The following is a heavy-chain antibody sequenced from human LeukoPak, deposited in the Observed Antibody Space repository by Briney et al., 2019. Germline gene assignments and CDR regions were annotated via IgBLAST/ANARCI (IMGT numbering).Heavy chain of an antibody. CDR3: ARDLSLADPGGFDY. CDR1: GFTFDSYA. D-gene: IGHD6-6*01. Sequence: GGSLRLSCAASGFTFDSYAMHWVRQAPGKGLEWLAVISYDGRNNYYGDSVKGRFTISRDNSENSVYLQMDSLRADDTARYFCARDLSLADPGGFDYWGQGALVTVSS. J-gene: IGHJ4*02. CDR2: ISYDGRNN. V-gene: IGHV3-30*04.